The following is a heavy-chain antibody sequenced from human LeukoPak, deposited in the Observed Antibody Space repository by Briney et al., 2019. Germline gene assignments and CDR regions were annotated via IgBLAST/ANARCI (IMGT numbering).Heavy chain of an antibody. CDR1: GYTFTGYY. J-gene: IGHJ6*02. V-gene: IGHV1-2*06. D-gene: IGHD3-10*01. CDR3: ARDQGVLWFGELRYYGMDV. CDR2: INPNSGGT. Sequence: ASVKVSCKASGYTFTGYYMHWVRQAPGQGLEWMGRINPNSGGTNYAQEFQGRVTMTRDTSISTAYMELSRLRSDDTAVYYCARDQGVLWFGELRYYGMDVWGQGTTVTVSS.